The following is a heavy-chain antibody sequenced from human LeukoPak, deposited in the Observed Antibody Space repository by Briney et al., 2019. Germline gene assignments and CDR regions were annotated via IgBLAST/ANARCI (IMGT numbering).Heavy chain of an antibody. CDR3: ARGGILRYFDWLTYYFDY. D-gene: IGHD3-9*01. J-gene: IGHJ4*02. V-gene: IGHV1-8*01. Sequence: ASVKVSCKASGYTFTSYDINWVRQATRQGLEWMGWMNPNSGNTGYAQKFQGRVTMTRNTSISTAYMELSSLRSEDTAVYYCARGGILRYFDWLTYYFDYWGQGTLVTVSS. CDR2: MNPNSGNT. CDR1: GYTFTSYD.